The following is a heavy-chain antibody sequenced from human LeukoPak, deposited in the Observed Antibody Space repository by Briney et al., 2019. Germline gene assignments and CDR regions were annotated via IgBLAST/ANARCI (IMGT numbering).Heavy chain of an antibody. J-gene: IGHJ6*02. D-gene: IGHD3-16*01. CDR1: GFTFSTYA. V-gene: IGHV3-23*01. CDR3: AREDGGGYYYGMDV. CDR2: ISGSGGTP. Sequence: PGGSLRLSCAASGFTFSTYAMNWVRQAPGKGLEWVSTISGSGGTPHYADSVKGRFTISRDNSKNTLHLQMNSLRAEDTAVYYCAREDGGGYYYGMDVWGQGTTVTVSS.